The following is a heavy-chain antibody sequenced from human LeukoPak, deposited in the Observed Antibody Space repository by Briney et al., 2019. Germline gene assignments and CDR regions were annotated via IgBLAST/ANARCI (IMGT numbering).Heavy chain of an antibody. D-gene: IGHD5-18*01. CDR3: ARVRSGYSHENYFDY. CDR2: ISGSGSTI. J-gene: IGHJ4*02. CDR1: GFTFRNYE. Sequence: PGGSLRLSXAASGFTFRNYEMNWVRQAPGKGLEWVSYISGSGSTIYYADSVKGRFTISRDNAKDSLYLQMNSLRAEDTAVYYCARVRSGYSHENYFDYWGQGTLVTVSS. V-gene: IGHV3-48*03.